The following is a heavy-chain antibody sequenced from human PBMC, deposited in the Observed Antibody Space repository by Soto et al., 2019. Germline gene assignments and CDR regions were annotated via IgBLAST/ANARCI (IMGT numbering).Heavy chain of an antibody. CDR2: IRSKANSYAT. CDR1: GFTFSGSA. CDR3: TRPLANRVYYYYYGMDV. D-gene: IGHD3-10*01. Sequence: EVQLVESGGGLVQPGGSLKLSCAASGFTFSGSAMHWVRQASGKGLEWVGRIRSKANSYATAYAASVKGRFTISRDDSKNTAYLQMNSLKTEDTAVYYCTRPLANRVYYYYYGMDVWGQGTTVTVSS. V-gene: IGHV3-73*02. J-gene: IGHJ6*02.